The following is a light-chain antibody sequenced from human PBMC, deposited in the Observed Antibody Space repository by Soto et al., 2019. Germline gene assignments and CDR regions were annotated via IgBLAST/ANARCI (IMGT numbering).Light chain of an antibody. Sequence: QSALTQPPSASGSPGQSVTISCTGTSSDVGSYNYVSWYQQHPGKAPKLIMFEVTKRPAGTGVTDRFSGSKSGNTASLTVSGLQAEYEADYDCSSYAGTNILIFGGGTKLTVL. J-gene: IGLJ2*01. CDR2: EVT. CDR3: SSYAGTNILI. CDR1: SSDVGSYNY. V-gene: IGLV2-8*01.